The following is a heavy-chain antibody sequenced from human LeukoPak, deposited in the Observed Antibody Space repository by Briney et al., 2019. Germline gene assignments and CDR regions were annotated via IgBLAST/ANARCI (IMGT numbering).Heavy chain of an antibody. V-gene: IGHV1-2*02. D-gene: IGHD6-19*01. J-gene: IGHJ6*03. CDR1: GYTFTGYY. Sequence: GASVKVSCKASGYTFTGYYMHWVRQAPGQGLEWMGWINPNSGGTNYAQKFQGRVTMTRDTSISTAYMELSRLRSDDTAVYYCARVGASSWLVRRVFHYYYMDVWGKGTTVTVSS. CDR3: ARVGASSWLVRRVFHYYYMDV. CDR2: INPNSGGT.